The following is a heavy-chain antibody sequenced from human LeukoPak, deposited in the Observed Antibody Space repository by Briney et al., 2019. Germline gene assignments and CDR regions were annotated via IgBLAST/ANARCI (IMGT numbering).Heavy chain of an antibody. V-gene: IGHV1-24*01. CDR3: AIPGGSSRDFDY. CDR2: FDPEDGET. Sequence: ASVKVSCKVSGYTLTELSMHWVRQAPGKGLEWMGGFDPEDGETTYAQKFQGRVTMTEDTSTDTAYMELSSLRSEDTAVYYCAIPGGSSRDFDYWGQGTLVTVSS. CDR1: GYTLTELS. J-gene: IGHJ4*02. D-gene: IGHD6-13*01.